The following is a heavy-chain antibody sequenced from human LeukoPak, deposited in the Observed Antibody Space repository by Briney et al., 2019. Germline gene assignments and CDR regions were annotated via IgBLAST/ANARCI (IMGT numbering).Heavy chain of an antibody. Sequence: GGSLRLSCAASGFTFSSYSMNWVRQAPGKGLEWVSSISSSSSYIYYADSVKGRFTISRDNAKNSLYLQMNSLRAEDTAFYYCARDKAAAGTLFDYWGQGALVTVSS. J-gene: IGHJ4*01. V-gene: IGHV3-21*04. D-gene: IGHD6-13*01. CDR3: ARDKAAAGTLFDY. CDR1: GFTFSSYS. CDR2: ISSSSSYI.